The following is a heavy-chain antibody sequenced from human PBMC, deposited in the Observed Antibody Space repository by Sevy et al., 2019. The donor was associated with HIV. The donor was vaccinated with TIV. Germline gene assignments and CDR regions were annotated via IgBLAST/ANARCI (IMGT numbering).Heavy chain of an antibody. J-gene: IGHJ4*02. V-gene: IGHV3-23*01. D-gene: IGHD2-8*01. CDR3: AREGCTKPHDY. Sequence: GGSLRLSCAASGFTFSKYSMSWVRQPPGKGLEWVSTLSFGCGEINYADSVKGRFTISRDNSKSSVYLQMNNLRPEDTGVYYGAREGCTKPHDYWGQGTLVTVSS. CDR1: GFTFSKYS. CDR2: LSFGCGEI.